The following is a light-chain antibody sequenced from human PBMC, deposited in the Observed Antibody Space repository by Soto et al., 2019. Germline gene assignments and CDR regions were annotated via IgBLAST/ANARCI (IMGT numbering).Light chain of an antibody. CDR2: DND. J-gene: IGLJ1*01. Sequence: QSVLTQPPSASETPGQGVTISCSGSSSNIGNNPVNWYQHLPGTAPKLLIYDNDQRPSGVSNRFSGSKSGNTASLTISGLQAEDEADYYCSSYTSSRAYVFGIGTKVTVL. CDR1: SSNIGNNP. CDR3: SSYTSSRAYV. V-gene: IGLV1-44*01.